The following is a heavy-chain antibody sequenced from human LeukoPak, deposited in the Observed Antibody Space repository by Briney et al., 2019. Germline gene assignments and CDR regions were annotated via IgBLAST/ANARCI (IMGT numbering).Heavy chain of an antibody. J-gene: IGHJ4*02. CDR2: IYTSGST. Sequence: SETLSLTCSVSGVSISSYYWSWIRQPAGKGLEWIGRIYTSGSTNYNPSLKSRVTMSVDTSKNQFSLKLSSVTAADTAVYYCARDRRYSSSWSGRVVDYWGQGTLVTVSS. CDR1: GVSISSYY. V-gene: IGHV4-4*07. CDR3: ARDRRYSSSWSGRVVDY. D-gene: IGHD6-13*01.